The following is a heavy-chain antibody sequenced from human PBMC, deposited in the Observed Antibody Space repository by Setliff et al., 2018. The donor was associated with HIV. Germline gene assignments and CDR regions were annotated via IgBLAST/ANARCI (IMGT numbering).Heavy chain of an antibody. V-gene: IGHV4-39*07. CDR1: GGSISSSNYY. Sequence: SETLSLTCSVSGGSISSSNYYWGWLRQPPGKGLEWIASIYTSGNTNYNPSTKYNPSLTSRVTISVDTSKNHFSLKLTSVTAADTAVYYCARAEMATIVAFDIWGQGTMVTVSS. D-gene: IGHD5-12*01. CDR2: IYTSGNT. J-gene: IGHJ3*02. CDR3: ARAEMATIVAFDI.